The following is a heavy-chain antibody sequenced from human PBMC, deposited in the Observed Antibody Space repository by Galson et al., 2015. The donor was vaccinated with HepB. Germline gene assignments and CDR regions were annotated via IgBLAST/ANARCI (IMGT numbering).Heavy chain of an antibody. D-gene: IGHD6-19*01. Sequence: SLRLSCAASGFTVSSNYMSWVRQAPGKGLEWVSVIYSGGSTCYADSVKGRFTISRHNSKNTLYLQMNSLRAEDTAVYYCASSGYSSGWAFFDYWGQGTLVTVSS. CDR1: GFTVSSNY. V-gene: IGHV3-53*04. J-gene: IGHJ4*02. CDR3: ASSGYSSGWAFFDY. CDR2: IYSGGST.